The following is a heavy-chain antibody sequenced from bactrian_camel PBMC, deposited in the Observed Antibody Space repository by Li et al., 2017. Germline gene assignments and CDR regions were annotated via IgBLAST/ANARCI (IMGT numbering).Heavy chain of an antibody. J-gene: IGHJ4*01. CDR3: ATTPLRWSCTVQDDLFRD. CDR1: GLIVSNAC. V-gene: IGHV3S53*01. D-gene: IGHD3*01. CDR2: INSAGKT. Sequence: VQLVESGGGSVQAGGSLTLSCAASGLIVSNACMGWFRQAPGQGREAVARINSAGKTSSADSVKGRFITSRDNAKNTVYLQMTNLKPDDTAMYYCATTPLRWSCTVQDDLFRDWGQGTQVTVS.